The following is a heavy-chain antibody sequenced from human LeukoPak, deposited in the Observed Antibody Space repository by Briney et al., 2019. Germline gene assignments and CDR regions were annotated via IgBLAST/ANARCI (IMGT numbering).Heavy chain of an antibody. CDR1: GGSITSSSYY. CDR3: ANRPHCGGDCYDWFDP. V-gene: IGHV4-30-4*08. D-gene: IGHD2-21*01. Sequence: PSETLSLTCSVSGGSITSSSYYWGWIRQPPEKGLEWIGYIYYSGSTYYNPSLKSRVTISVDTSKNQFSLKLSSVTAADTAVYFCANRPHCGGDCYDWFDPWGQGTLVTVSS. CDR2: IYYSGST. J-gene: IGHJ5*02.